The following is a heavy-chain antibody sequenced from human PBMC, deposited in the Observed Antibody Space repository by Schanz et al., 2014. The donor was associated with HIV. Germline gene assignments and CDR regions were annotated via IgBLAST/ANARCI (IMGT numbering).Heavy chain of an antibody. Sequence: EVQLVESGGGLLQPGRSLRLSCAASGFIFNDFAMHWVRQAPGKGLEWVSTISWNSGSIAYADSVKGRFTISRDNAKNSLYLQMNSLRAEDTAVYYCVLPSAKIVGGLGEHYFDHWGQGTLVTVSS. D-gene: IGHD1-26*01. CDR1: GFIFNDFA. J-gene: IGHJ4*02. CDR3: VLPSAKIVGGLGEHYFDH. V-gene: IGHV3-9*01. CDR2: ISWNSGSI.